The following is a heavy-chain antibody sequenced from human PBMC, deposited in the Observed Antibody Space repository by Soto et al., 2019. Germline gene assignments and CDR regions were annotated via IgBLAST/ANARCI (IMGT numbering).Heavy chain of an antibody. CDR2: IIPIFGTA. CDR3: AREEYYYDSSGYYPDAFDI. V-gene: IGHV1-69*06. CDR1: GGTFSSYA. Sequence: GASVKVSCKASGGTFSSYAISCVRQAPGQGLEWMGGIIPIFGTANYAQKFQGRVTITADKSTSTAYMELSSLRSEDTAVYYCAREEYYYDSSGYYPDAFDIWGQGTMVTVSS. D-gene: IGHD3-22*01. J-gene: IGHJ3*02.